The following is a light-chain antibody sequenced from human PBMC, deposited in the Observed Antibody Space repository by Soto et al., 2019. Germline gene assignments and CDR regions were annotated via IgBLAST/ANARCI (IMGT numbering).Light chain of an antibody. CDR3: QQYNDWPPLT. CDR1: QSVSSN. Sequence: ETVMTQSPATLSVSPCERATLSSSASQSVSSNLAWYQQKPGQAPRLLIYGASTRATGIPARFSGSGSGTEFTLTISSLQSEDFAVYYCQQYNDWPPLTFGGGTKVDIK. J-gene: IGKJ4*01. CDR2: GAS. V-gene: IGKV3-15*01.